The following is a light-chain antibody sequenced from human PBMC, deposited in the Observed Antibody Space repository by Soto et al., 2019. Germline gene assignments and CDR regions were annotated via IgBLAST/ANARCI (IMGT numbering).Light chain of an antibody. V-gene: IGKV4-1*01. CDR2: WAS. CDR3: QQYFNTEWT. J-gene: IGKJ1*01. Sequence: DIVMTQSPDSLAVSLGERATINCKSSQSLLNRSDKKNYLAWYQQRPGQPPNLLIYWASTRQFGVPDRISGSGSGTDFTLTISSLQAEDVALYYCQQYFNTEWTFGQGTKVEVK. CDR1: QSLLNRSDKKNY.